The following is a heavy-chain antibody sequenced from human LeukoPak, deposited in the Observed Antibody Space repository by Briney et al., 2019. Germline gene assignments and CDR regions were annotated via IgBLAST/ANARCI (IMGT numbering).Heavy chain of an antibody. CDR2: ISGSGGST. Sequence: PGGSLRLSCAASGFTVSSNYMSWVRQAPGKGLEWVSDISGSGGSTYYADSVKGRFTISRDNSKNTLYLQMNSLRAEDTAVYYCVRRRSFDYWGQGTLVTVSS. CDR3: VRRRSFDY. D-gene: IGHD1-14*01. CDR1: GFTVSSNY. J-gene: IGHJ4*02. V-gene: IGHV3-23*01.